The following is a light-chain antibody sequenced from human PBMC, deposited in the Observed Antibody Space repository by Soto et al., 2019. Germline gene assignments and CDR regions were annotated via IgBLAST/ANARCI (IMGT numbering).Light chain of an antibody. CDR1: QSVSSY. CDR2: DAS. Sequence: EIVFTQSPATLSLSPGERATLSCRASQSVSSYLDWYQQKPGQAPRLLIYDASNSATGTPARFSGSGSGTDFTLTISSLEHEDFAVYYCQQRSNWPTFGGGTKVEIK. CDR3: QQRSNWPT. V-gene: IGKV3-11*01. J-gene: IGKJ4*01.